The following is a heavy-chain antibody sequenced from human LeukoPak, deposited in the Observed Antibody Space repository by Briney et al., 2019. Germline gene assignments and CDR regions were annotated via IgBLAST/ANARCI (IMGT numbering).Heavy chain of an antibody. CDR2: IYYSGST. CDR1: GGSISSSSYY. V-gene: IGHV4-39*07. J-gene: IGHJ5*02. D-gene: IGHD5-18*01. Sequence: KTSETLSLTCTVSGGSISSSSYYWGWIRQPPGKGLEWIGSIYYSGSTYYNPSLKSRVTISLDTSKNQFSLKLSSVTAADTAVYYCARLRTHTTMVGKARPYDRDHDKNWFDPWGQGTLVTVSS. CDR3: ARLRTHTTMVGKARPYDRDHDKNWFDP.